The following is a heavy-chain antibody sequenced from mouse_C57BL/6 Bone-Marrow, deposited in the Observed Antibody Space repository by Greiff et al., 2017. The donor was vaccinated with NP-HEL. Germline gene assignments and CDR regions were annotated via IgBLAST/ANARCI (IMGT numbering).Heavy chain of an antibody. D-gene: IGHD4-1*01. Sequence: QVQLKESGPGLVQPSQSLSITCTVSGFSLTSYGVHWVRQSPGKGLEWLGVIWSGGSTDYNAAFISRLSISKDNSKSQVFFKMNSLQADDTAIYYCARRLGDWYFDVWGTGTTVTVSS. CDR1: GFSLTSYG. CDR3: ARRLGDWYFDV. CDR2: IWSGGST. J-gene: IGHJ1*03. V-gene: IGHV2-2*01.